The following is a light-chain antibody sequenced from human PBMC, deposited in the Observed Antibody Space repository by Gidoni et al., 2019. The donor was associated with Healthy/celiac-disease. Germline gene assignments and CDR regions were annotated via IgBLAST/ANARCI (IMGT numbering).Light chain of an antibody. CDR3: QQRSNWPPWT. Sequence: EIVFTQSPATLSLSPGERATLSCRASQSVSSYLAWYQQKPGQAPRLLIYDASNRATGIPARFSGSGSGTDFTLTISSLEPEDFAVYYCQQRSNWPPWTFXQXTKVEIK. V-gene: IGKV3-11*01. CDR2: DAS. CDR1: QSVSSY. J-gene: IGKJ1*01.